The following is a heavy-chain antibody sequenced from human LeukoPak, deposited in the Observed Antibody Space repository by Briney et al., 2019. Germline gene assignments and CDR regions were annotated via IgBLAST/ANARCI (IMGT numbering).Heavy chain of an antibody. D-gene: IGHD3-22*01. Sequence: PSETLSLTCTVSGASISNYYWTWIRQPAGKGLEWIGRIYTSGSTNYNPSLKSRLTISVDTSKNQFSLKLTSVTAADTAVYYCARGGDSGGYSRHPFDYWGQGTLITVSS. CDR2: IYTSGST. CDR3: ARGGDSGGYSRHPFDY. J-gene: IGHJ4*02. V-gene: IGHV4-4*07. CDR1: GASISNYY.